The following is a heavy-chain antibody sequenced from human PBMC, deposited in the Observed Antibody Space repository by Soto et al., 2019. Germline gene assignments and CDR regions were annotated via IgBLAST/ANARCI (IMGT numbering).Heavy chain of an antibody. CDR3: AKSLPHMVRESSLSMDV. CDR1: GFTFSSYG. V-gene: IGHV3-30*18. CDR2: ISYDGSNK. D-gene: IGHD3-10*01. J-gene: IGHJ6*03. Sequence: GGSLRLSCAASGFTFSSYGMHWVRQAPGKGLEWVAVISYDGSNKYYADSVKGRFTISRDNSKNTLYLQMNSLRAEDTAVYYCAKSLPHMVRESSLSMDVWGKGTTVTVSS.